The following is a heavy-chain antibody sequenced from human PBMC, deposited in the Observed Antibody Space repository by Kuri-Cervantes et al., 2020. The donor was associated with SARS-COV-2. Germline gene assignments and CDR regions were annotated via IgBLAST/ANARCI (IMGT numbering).Heavy chain of an antibody. D-gene: IGHD3-3*01. CDR2: IYYSGST. CDR1: GGSISSGGYY. Sequence: SETLSLTCTVSGGSISSGGYYWSWIRQPPGKGLEWIGYIYYSGSTNYNPSLKSRVTISVDTSKNQFSLKLSSVTAADTAVYYCARGTYYDFWSGYSNAFDIWGQGTMVTVSS. CDR3: ARGTYYDFWSGYSNAFDI. J-gene: IGHJ3*02. V-gene: IGHV4-61*08.